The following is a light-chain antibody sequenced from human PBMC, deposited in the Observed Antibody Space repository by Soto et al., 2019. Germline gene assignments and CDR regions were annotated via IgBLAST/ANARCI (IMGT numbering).Light chain of an antibody. Sequence: DIQMTQSPSTLAASVGDTVTMTCRSSSKWLAWYQKKPGKAPKLLIYDVSNLERGVPPRFSGSTSGAESTLTSTGLQPDDLGTYYCQHTTDFTVGQGTKVEIK. J-gene: IGKJ2*01. CDR2: DVS. CDR1: SSSKW. CDR3: QHTTDFT. V-gene: IGKV1-5*01.